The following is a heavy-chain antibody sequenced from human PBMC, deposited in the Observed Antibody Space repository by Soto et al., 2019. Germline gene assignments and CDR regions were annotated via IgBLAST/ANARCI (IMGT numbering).Heavy chain of an antibody. CDR3: ARENSIASLSYFYGMDV. Sequence: QVQLVQSGAEVKKPGSSVKVSCKASGGSFTGHVISWVRQAPGQGLEWMGGIIPIFGTVNFAQKFQGRVTITADESTSTAYMELSSLRSEDTAVYYCARENSIASLSYFYGMDVWGQGTTVNVSS. J-gene: IGHJ6*02. V-gene: IGHV1-69*01. D-gene: IGHD6-6*01. CDR1: GGSFTGHV. CDR2: IIPIFGTV.